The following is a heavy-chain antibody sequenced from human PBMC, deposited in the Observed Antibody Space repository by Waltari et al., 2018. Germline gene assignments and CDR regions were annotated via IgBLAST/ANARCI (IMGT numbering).Heavy chain of an antibody. CDR1: GGSFSGYY. CDR2: INHSGST. CDR3: ARNDVWSGYQYYYYGMDV. D-gene: IGHD3-3*01. J-gene: IGHJ6*02. V-gene: IGHV4-34*01. Sequence: QVQLQQWGAGLLKPSETLSLTCAVYGGSFSGYYWSWIRQPPGKGLEWIGEINHSGSTNDNPARKSRDTISVDTSKNQFSLKLSSVTAADTAVYYCARNDVWSGYQYYYYGMDVWGQGTTVTVSS.